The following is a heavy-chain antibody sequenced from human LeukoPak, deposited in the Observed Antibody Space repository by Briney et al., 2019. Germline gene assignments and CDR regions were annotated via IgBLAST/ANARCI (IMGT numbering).Heavy chain of an antibody. Sequence: GGSLRFSCAASGFTFSFYWMHWVRQAPGKGLVWVSRINSDGSSTSYADSVKGRFTISRDNAKNTLYLQMNSLRAEDTAVYYCARVGCGGDCSFDHWGQGTLVTVSS. V-gene: IGHV3-74*01. CDR3: ARVGCGGDCSFDH. CDR1: GFTFSFYW. D-gene: IGHD2-21*02. J-gene: IGHJ4*02. CDR2: INSDGSST.